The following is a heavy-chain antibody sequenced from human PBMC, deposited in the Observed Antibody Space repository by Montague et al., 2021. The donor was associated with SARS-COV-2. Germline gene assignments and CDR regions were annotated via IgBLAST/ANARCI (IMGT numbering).Heavy chain of an antibody. V-gene: IGHV4-4*02. Sequence: SETLSLTCADSGGSISSSNWWSWVRQPPGKGLEWIGEIYHSGSTNYNPSLKSRVTISVDKSKNQFSLKLSSVTAADTAVYYCARVSRITIFGAVGWFDPWGQGTLVTVSS. CDR3: ARVSRITIFGAVGWFDP. D-gene: IGHD3-3*01. J-gene: IGHJ5*02. CDR1: GGSISSSNW. CDR2: IYHSGST.